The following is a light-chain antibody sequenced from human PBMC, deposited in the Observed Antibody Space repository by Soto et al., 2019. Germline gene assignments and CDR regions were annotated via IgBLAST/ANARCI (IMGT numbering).Light chain of an antibody. J-gene: IGKJ4*01. CDR2: KAS. CDR3: QQYNSYPLT. V-gene: IGKV1-5*03. Sequence: DIPMTQSPSTLSASVGDRVTITCRASQSVNSWLAWYQQKPGKAPKLLIYKASSLESGVPSRFSGSESGAEFTLTISSLQPDDFATYYCQQYNSYPLTFGGGTKVEIK. CDR1: QSVNSW.